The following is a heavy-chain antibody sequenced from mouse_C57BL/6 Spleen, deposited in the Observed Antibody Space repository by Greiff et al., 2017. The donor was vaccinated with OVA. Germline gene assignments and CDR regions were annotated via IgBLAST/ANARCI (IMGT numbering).Heavy chain of an antibody. Sequence: VKLQESGAELVRPGASVTLSCKASGYTFTDYEMHWVKQTPVHGLEWIGAIDPETGGTAYNQKFKGKAILTADKSSSTAYMELRSLTSEDSAVYYCTRWDGNSDWYFDVWGTGTTVTVSS. CDR1: GYTFTDYE. CDR3: TRWDGNSDWYFDV. J-gene: IGHJ1*03. V-gene: IGHV1-15*01. CDR2: IDPETGGT. D-gene: IGHD2-1*01.